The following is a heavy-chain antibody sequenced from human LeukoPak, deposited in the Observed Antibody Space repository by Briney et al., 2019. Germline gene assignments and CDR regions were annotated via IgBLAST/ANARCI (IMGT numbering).Heavy chain of an antibody. Sequence: GGSLRLSCAVSGFTFDDYAMHWVRQVPGKGLEWVSGINWNSDSIGYAVRGRFTISRDNAKNSLYLQMNRLRAEDTAVYYCAKGSRGSCSRTYCYPFDYWGQGTLVTVSS. J-gene: IGHJ4*02. CDR2: INWNSDSI. V-gene: IGHV3-9*01. CDR3: AKGSRGSCSRTYCYPFDY. CDR1: GFTFDDYA. D-gene: IGHD2-2*01.